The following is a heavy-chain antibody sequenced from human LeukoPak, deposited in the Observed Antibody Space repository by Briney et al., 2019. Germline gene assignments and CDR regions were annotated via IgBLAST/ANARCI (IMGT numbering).Heavy chain of an antibody. CDR3: ASDLGYCSSTSCYRHYYYYGMDV. J-gene: IGHJ6*02. Sequence: PSETLSLTYTVSGGSISSYYWSWIRQPPGKGLEWIGYIYYSGSTNYNPSLKSRVTISVDTSKNQFSLKLSSVTAADTAVYYCASDLGYCSSTSCYRHYYYYGMDVWGQGTTVTVSS. V-gene: IGHV4-59*12. CDR2: IYYSGST. CDR1: GGSISSYY. D-gene: IGHD2-2*01.